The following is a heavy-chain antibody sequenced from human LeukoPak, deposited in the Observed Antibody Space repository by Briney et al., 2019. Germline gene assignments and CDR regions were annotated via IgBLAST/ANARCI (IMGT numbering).Heavy chain of an antibody. D-gene: IGHD6-19*01. J-gene: IGHJ4*02. CDR1: GFTFSSYA. CDR3: AKDSQWLVCYDY. V-gene: IGHV3-23*01. CDR2: ISGSGGST. Sequence: PGGSLRLSCAASGFTFSSYAMSWVRQAPGKGLEWVSAISGSGGSTYYADSVKGRFTISGDNSKYTLYLQMNSLRAEDTAVYYCAKDSQWLVCYDYWGQGTLVTVSS.